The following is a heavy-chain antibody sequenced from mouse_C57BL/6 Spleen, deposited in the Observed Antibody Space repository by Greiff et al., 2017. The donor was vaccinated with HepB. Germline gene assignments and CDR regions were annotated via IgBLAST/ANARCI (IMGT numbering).Heavy chain of an antibody. CDR2: IDPSDSET. V-gene: IGHV1-52*01. CDR1: GYTFTSYW. J-gene: IGHJ3*01. Sequence: VQLQQSGAELVRPGSSVKLSCKASGYTFTSYWMHWVKQRPIQGLEWIGNIDPSDSETHYNQKFKDKATLTVDKSSSTAYMQLSSLTSEDSAVYYCARGDYGCAYWGQGTLVTVSA. D-gene: IGHD1-1*01. CDR3: ARGDYGCAY.